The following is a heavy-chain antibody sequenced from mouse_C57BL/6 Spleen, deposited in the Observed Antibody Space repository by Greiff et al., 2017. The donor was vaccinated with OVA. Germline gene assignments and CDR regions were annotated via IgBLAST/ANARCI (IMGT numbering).Heavy chain of an antibody. CDR2: IDPHSGGT. D-gene: IGHD1-1*01. V-gene: IGHV1-72*01. J-gene: IGHJ3*01. Sequence: QVQLQQPGAELVKPGASVKLSCKASGYTFTSYWMHWVKQRPGRGLEWIGRIDPHSGGTKYNEKFKSKATLTVDKPASTAYMQLSSLTSEDSAVYYCARPDYYGSSSFAYWGQGTLVTVSA. CDR3: ARPDYYGSSSFAY. CDR1: GYTFTSYW.